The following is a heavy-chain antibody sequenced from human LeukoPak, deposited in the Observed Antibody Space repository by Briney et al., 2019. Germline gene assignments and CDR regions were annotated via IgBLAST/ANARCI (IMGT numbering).Heavy chain of an antibody. J-gene: IGHJ4*02. D-gene: IGHD2-2*01. CDR1: GGSISSSNW. V-gene: IGHV4-4*02. CDR3: ARGSRYCSSTSRYADFDY. Sequence: SETLSLTCAVSGGSISSSNWWSWVRQPPGKGLEWLGEIYYGGSTNYNTSLKSRVTISVDKSKNQISLNLNSVTAADTAVYYCARGSRYCSSTSRYADFDYWGQGTLVTVSS. CDR2: IYYGGST.